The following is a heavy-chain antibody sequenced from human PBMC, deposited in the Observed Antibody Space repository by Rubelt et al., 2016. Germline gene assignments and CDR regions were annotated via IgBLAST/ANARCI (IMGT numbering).Heavy chain of an antibody. CDR3: ARHGQVQSGDAFDI. J-gene: IGHJ3*02. V-gene: IGHV5-51*01. Sequence: EVQLVQSGAEVKKPGESLKIPCKGSGYSFTSYWIGWVRQMPGKGLEWMGIIYPGDSDTRYSPSGQGRGTSPAGKSTSTAYRRWSSLKASDTAMYYWARHGQVQSGDAFDIWGQGTMVTVSS. CDR2: IYPGDSDT. D-gene: IGHD1-26*01. CDR1: GYSFTSYW.